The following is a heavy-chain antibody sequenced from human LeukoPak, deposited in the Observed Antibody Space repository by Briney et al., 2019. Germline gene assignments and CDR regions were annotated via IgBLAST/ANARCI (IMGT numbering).Heavy chain of an antibody. CDR3: ASGGTTVTTYYYYMDV. CDR2: INHSGST. Sequence: PSETLSLTCTVSGGSITTSSYYWGWIRQPPGKGLEWIGEINHSGSTNYNPSLKSRVTISVDTSKNQFSLKLSSVTAADTAVYYCASGGTTVTTYYYYMDVWGKGTTVTVSS. D-gene: IGHD4-17*01. V-gene: IGHV4-39*07. J-gene: IGHJ6*03. CDR1: GGSITTSSYY.